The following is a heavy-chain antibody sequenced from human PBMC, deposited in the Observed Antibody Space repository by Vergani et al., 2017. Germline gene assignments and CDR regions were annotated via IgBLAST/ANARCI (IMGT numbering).Heavy chain of an antibody. CDR1: GYTFTSYG. Sequence: QVQLVQSGAEVKKPGASVKVSCKASGYTFTSYGISWVRQAPGQGLEWMGWISAYNGNTNYAQKRQGRVTMTTDTSTSTAYMELRSLRSDDTAVYYCARESFYGDRDHDAFDIWGQGTMVTVSS. CDR2: ISAYNGNT. V-gene: IGHV1-18*01. J-gene: IGHJ3*02. CDR3: ARESFYGDRDHDAFDI. D-gene: IGHD4-17*01.